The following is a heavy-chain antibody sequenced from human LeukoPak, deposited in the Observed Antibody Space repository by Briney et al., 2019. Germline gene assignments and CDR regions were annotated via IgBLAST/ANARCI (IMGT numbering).Heavy chain of an antibody. CDR2: ININTGNP. J-gene: IGHJ6*03. D-gene: IGHD2-15*01. V-gene: IGHV7-4-1*02. CDR1: GYTFTSYP. CDR3: AREGLPLFYYYMDV. Sequence: ASVKVSCKASGYTFTSYPMNWVRQAPGQGLEWMGRININTGNPTYAQGFTGRFVFSLDTSVSTAYLQISSLKAEDTAVYYCAREGLPLFYYYMDVWGKGTTVTVSS.